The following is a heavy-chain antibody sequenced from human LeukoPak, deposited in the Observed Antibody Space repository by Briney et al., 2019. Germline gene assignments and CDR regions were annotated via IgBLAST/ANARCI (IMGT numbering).Heavy chain of an antibody. V-gene: IGHV4-59*12. CDR2: IYYSGST. CDR3: ARDLGYGGNSGAFDI. Sequence: SETLSLTCTVSGGSISSYYWSWIRQPPGKGLEWIGYIYYSGSTNYNPSLKSRVTISVDTSKNQFSLKLSSVTAADTAVYYCARDLGYGGNSGAFDIWGQGTMVTVSS. D-gene: IGHD4-23*01. J-gene: IGHJ3*02. CDR1: GGSISSYY.